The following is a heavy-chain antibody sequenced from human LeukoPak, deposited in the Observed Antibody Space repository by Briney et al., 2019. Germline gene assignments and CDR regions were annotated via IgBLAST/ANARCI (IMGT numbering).Heavy chain of an antibody. V-gene: IGHV4-59*01. CDR2: IYYSGSA. D-gene: IGHD6-6*01. Sequence: SETLSLTCTVSRGSISRYYWSWIRQPPGKGLEWIGYIYYSGSANYNPSLQSRVTISVDTSKNQFSLKLSSVTAADTAVYYCARHQSIAGGYYYCMDVWGKGTTVTISS. CDR3: ARHQSIAGGYYYCMDV. CDR1: RGSISRYY. J-gene: IGHJ6*03.